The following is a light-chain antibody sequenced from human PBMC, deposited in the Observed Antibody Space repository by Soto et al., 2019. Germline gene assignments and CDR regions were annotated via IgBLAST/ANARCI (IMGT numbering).Light chain of an antibody. CDR3: LQYHNLWA. J-gene: IGKJ1*01. Sequence: IVMTQSPATLSVSPGERATFSCRASQNIYSNIAWYQQRPGQAPRLLIYRASTRATGVPARFSGSGSGTDFTLTISSLQSEDFAVYSCLQYHNLWAFGQGTKVEIK. CDR1: QNIYSN. CDR2: RAS. V-gene: IGKV3-15*01.